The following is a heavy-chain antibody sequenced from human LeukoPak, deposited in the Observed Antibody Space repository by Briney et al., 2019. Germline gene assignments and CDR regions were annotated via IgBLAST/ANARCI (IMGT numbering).Heavy chain of an antibody. CDR3: ARDMGIAAAGIEGL. Sequence: GGSLRLSCAASGFTVSSNYMSWVRQAPGKGLEWVSVIYSGGSTYYADSVKGRFTISRDNSKNTLYLQMNSLRAEDTAVYYCARDMGIAAAGIEGLWGQGTLVTVSS. V-gene: IGHV3-53*01. J-gene: IGHJ4*02. CDR1: GFTVSSNY. D-gene: IGHD6-13*01. CDR2: IYSGGST.